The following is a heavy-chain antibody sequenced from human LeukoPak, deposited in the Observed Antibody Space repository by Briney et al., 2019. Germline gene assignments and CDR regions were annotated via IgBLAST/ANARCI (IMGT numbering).Heavy chain of an antibody. Sequence: SETLSLTCTVSGGSISSSSYYWGWIRQPPGKGLEWIGSIYYSGSTYYNPSLKSRVTISVDTSKNQFSLKLSSVTAADTAVYYCARDSGYYGSGVVDYWGQGTLVTVSS. CDR3: ARDSGYYGSGVVDY. CDR1: GGSISSSSYY. V-gene: IGHV4-39*07. CDR2: IYYSGST. D-gene: IGHD3-10*01. J-gene: IGHJ4*02.